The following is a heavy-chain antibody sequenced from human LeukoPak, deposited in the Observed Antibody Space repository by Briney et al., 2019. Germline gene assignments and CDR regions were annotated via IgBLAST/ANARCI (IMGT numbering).Heavy chain of an antibody. J-gene: IGHJ3*02. Sequence: ASVKVSCKASGYTFTSYDINWVRQAPGQGLEWMGRINPNSGGTNYAQKFQGRVTMTRDTSISTAYMELSRLRSDDTAVYYCARGLFGEDAFDIWGQGTMVTVSS. CDR1: GYTFTSYD. CDR2: INPNSGGT. CDR3: ARGLFGEDAFDI. V-gene: IGHV1-2*06. D-gene: IGHD3-3*01.